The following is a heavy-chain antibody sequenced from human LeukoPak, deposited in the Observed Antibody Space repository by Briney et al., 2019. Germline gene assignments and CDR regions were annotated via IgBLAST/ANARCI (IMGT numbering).Heavy chain of an antibody. J-gene: IGHJ4*02. CDR2: IKQDGSEK. CDR3: ARILYSRTDSSGYYSVFYYFDY. Sequence: GGSLRLSCAASGSTFSSYWMSWVRQAPGKGLEWVANIKQDGSEKYYVDSVKGRFTISRDNAKNSLYLQMNSLRAEDTAVYYCARILYSRTDSSGYYSVFYYFDYWGQGTLVTVSS. D-gene: IGHD3-22*01. V-gene: IGHV3-7*01. CDR1: GSTFSSYW.